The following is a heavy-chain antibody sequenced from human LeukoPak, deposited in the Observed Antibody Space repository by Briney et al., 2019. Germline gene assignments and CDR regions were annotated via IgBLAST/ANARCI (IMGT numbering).Heavy chain of an antibody. CDR2: ISGSGGST. J-gene: IGHJ4*02. CDR1: GFTFSSYA. D-gene: IGHD6-19*01. CDR3: AKDQEYSSGWWYYFDY. Sequence: PGGSLRLSCAASGFTFSSYAMSWVRQAPGKGLEWVSGISGSGGSTYYADSVKGRFTISRDNSKNTLYLQMNSLRAEDTAVYYCAKDQEYSSGWWYYFDYWGQGTLVTVSS. V-gene: IGHV3-23*01.